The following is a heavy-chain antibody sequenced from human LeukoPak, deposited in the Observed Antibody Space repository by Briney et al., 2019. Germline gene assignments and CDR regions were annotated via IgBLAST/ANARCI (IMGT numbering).Heavy chain of an antibody. Sequence: PGRSLRLSCAASGFTFSYYTMHWVRQAPGKGLEWVAVISYDGSNKYYADSVKGRFTISRDNSKNTLYLQMNSLRAEDTAVYYCARALNYYDSSGYYFSYWGQGTLVTVSS. CDR3: ARALNYYDSSGYYFSY. V-gene: IGHV3-30-3*01. CDR1: GFTFSYYT. J-gene: IGHJ4*02. CDR2: ISYDGSNK. D-gene: IGHD3-22*01.